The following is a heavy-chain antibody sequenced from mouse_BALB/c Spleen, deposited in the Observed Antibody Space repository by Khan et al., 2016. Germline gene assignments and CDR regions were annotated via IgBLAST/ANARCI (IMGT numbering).Heavy chain of an antibody. CDR3: AREDYVN. D-gene: IGHD2-4*01. Sequence: VRLQQSDPDLVKPGASVKISCKASGYSFTAYYMYWVKQSHGKSLEWIGRINPNNGATTFNQKFKGKAILTVDKSYTTANWQLRSLASEASAVYYCAREDYVNWGQGTTLTVSS. CDR1: GYSFTAYY. CDR2: INPNNGAT. V-gene: IGHV1-18*01. J-gene: IGHJ2*01.